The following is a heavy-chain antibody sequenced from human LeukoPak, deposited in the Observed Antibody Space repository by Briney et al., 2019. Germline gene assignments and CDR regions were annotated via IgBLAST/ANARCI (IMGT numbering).Heavy chain of an antibody. J-gene: IGHJ6*03. V-gene: IGHV1-2*02. CDR2: INPNSGGT. CDR1: GYTFTGYY. CDR3: ASGNDYGDYHYYYYYMDV. D-gene: IGHD4-17*01. Sequence: GASVKVFCKASGYTFTGYYMHWVRQAPGQGLEWMGWINPNSGGTNYAQKFQGRVTMTRDTSISTAYMELSRLRSDDTAVYYCASGNDYGDYHYYYYYMDVWGKGTTVTVSS.